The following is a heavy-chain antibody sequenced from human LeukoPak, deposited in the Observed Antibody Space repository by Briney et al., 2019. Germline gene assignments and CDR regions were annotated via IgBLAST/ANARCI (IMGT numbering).Heavy chain of an antibody. V-gene: IGHV1-2*02. D-gene: IGHD2-2*01. CDR2: INPNSGGT. Sequence: ASVKVSCKTSGYTFTGYYIHWVRQAPGQGLEWMGWINPNSGGTNYAQKFQGRVTMTRDTSISTAYMELSRLRSDDTAVYYCARETQKYCSSTSCFHYYYYYMDVWGKGTTVTISS. J-gene: IGHJ6*03. CDR1: GYTFTGYY. CDR3: ARETQKYCSSTSCFHYYYYYMDV.